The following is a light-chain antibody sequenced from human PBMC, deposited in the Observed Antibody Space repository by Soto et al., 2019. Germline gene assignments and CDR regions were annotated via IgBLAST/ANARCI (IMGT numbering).Light chain of an antibody. CDR2: GVS. CDR1: QSVSSN. V-gene: IGKV3-15*01. J-gene: IGKJ4*01. CDR3: QQSNNWPPLT. Sequence: EIVTTQSPATLSVSPGERATLSCRASQSVSSNLAWYQQKPGQPPRLLIYGVSTRATGVPARFSGSGSETDFSLTISSLQIEDFALYYCQQSNNWPPLTFGGGTKVDIK.